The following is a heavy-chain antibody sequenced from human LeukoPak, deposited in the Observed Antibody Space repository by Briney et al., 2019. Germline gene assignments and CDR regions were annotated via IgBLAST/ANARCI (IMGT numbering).Heavy chain of an antibody. Sequence: QPGGSLRLSCAASGFAFNNYAMDWVRQAPGKGLEWVSAILETGDIAYYADSVRGRFAISRDNSRNTVYLQMNSLTAEDTAVYYCAKRSHTSNDTWGRGILVTVSS. CDR2: ILETGDIA. V-gene: IGHV3-23*01. CDR3: AKRSHTSNDT. D-gene: IGHD3-9*01. J-gene: IGHJ5*02. CDR1: GFAFNNYA.